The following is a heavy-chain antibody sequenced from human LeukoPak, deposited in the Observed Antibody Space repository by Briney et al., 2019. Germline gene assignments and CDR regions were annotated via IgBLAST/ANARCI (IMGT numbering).Heavy chain of an antibody. CDR1: GFTFSSYS. Sequence: GGSLRLSCEASGFTFSSYSMHWVRQAPGKGLEWVAVISFDGGHRYYADSVKGRFTISRDNSKNTLYLQMNSLRPEDTALYYCTRPRTIAAAGIFGAFDYWGQGTLVTVSS. D-gene: IGHD6-13*01. V-gene: IGHV3-30-3*01. J-gene: IGHJ4*02. CDR3: TRPRTIAAAGIFGAFDY. CDR2: ISFDGGHR.